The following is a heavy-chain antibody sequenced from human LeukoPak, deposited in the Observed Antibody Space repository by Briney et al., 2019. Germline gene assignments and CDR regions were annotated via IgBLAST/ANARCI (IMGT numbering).Heavy chain of an antibody. CDR2: ISYGGTKE. CDR1: GFSFSDYA. D-gene: IGHD6-6*01. CDR3: ARNKPITAFFGMDV. J-gene: IGHJ6*02. Sequence: GRSLRLSCAASGFSFSDYALHWVRQAPGKGLEWVAVISYGGTKEYYADSVKGRFTISKDDSKNTLYLQMNSLRHEDTAVYYCARNKPITAFFGMDVWGQGTTVIVSS. V-gene: IGHV3-30*04.